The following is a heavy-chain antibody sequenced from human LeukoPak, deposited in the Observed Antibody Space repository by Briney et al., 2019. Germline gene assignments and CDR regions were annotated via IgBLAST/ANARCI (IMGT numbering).Heavy chain of an antibody. CDR3: ARDDYGGYYFDY. CDR1: GGTFSSYA. J-gene: IGHJ4*02. Sequence: ASVKVSCKASGGTFSSYAISWVRQAPGQGLEWMGGIIPIFGTANYAQKFQGRVTITADESTSTAYMELSSLRSEDTAVYYCARDDYGGYYFDYWGQGTLVTVSS. V-gene: IGHV1-69*13. CDR2: IIPIFGTA. D-gene: IGHD4-23*01.